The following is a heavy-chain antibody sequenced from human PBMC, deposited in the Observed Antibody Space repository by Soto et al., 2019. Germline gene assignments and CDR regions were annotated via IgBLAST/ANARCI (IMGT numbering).Heavy chain of an antibody. V-gene: IGHV1-69*12. CDR2: IIPIFGTA. Sequence: QVQLVQSGAEVKKPGSSVKVSCKASGGTFSSYAISSVRQATGQGLEWMGGIIPIFGTANYAQKFQGRVTITADESPSTAYMDLSSLSSEDAALYYCARDRRPAMAVAGNERFRDGGQGTLVTVS. J-gene: IGHJ4*02. CDR3: ARDRRPAMAVAGNERFRD. D-gene: IGHD6-19*01. CDR1: GGTFSSYA.